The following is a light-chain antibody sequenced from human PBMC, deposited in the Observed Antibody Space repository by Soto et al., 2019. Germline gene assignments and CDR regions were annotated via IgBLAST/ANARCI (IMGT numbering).Light chain of an antibody. CDR2: EVS. CDR1: TSDVGGYNY. Sequence: QSALTQPASVSVSPGQSIAMSCTGTTSDVGGYNYVSWYQQHPGKVPKLLIHEVSNRPSGVSNRFSGSKSGNTASLTISGLQAEDEADYYCLSKTSTISYVFGTGTKVTVL. CDR3: LSKTSTISYV. V-gene: IGLV2-14*01. J-gene: IGLJ1*01.